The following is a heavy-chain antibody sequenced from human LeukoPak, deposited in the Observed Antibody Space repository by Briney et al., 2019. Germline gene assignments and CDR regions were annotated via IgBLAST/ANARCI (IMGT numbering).Heavy chain of an antibody. V-gene: IGHV4-61*02. CDR3: ARAQGLDGYNSDYYYYMDV. CDR1: GGSISSGSYY. Sequence: SQTLSLTCTVSGGSISSGSYYWSWIRQPAGKGLEWIGRIYTSGSTNYIPSLKSRVTISVDTSKNQFSLKLSSVIAADTAVYYCARAQGLDGYNSDYYYYMDVWGKGTTVTVSS. J-gene: IGHJ6*03. D-gene: IGHD5-24*01. CDR2: IYTSGST.